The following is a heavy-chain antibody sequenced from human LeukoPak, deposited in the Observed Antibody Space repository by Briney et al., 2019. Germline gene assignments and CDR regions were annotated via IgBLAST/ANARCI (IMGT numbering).Heavy chain of an antibody. Sequence: SETLSLTCTVSGGSISSSSYYWGWIRQPPGKGLEGIGSIYYSGSTYYNPSLRSRVTISVYTSKNQFSLKLSSVAAADTAVYYCARPDRLGIRVDYWGQGTLVTVSS. D-gene: IGHD1-26*01. CDR2: IYYSGST. J-gene: IGHJ4*02. CDR3: ARPDRLGIRVDY. V-gene: IGHV4-39*01. CDR1: GGSISSSSYY.